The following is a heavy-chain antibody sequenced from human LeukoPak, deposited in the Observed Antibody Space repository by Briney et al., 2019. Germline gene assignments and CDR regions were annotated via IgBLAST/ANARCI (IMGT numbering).Heavy chain of an antibody. V-gene: IGHV4-39*07. D-gene: IGHD5-12*01. CDR2: IYYSGST. J-gene: IGHJ4*02. Sequence: SETLSLTCTVSGGSISSSSYYWGWIRQPPGKGLEWIGSIYYSGSTYYNPSLKSRVTISVDTSKNQFSLKLSSVTAADTAVYYCARDAGRYSGYDSEYWGQGTLVTVSS. CDR1: GGSISSSSYY. CDR3: ARDAGRYSGYDSEY.